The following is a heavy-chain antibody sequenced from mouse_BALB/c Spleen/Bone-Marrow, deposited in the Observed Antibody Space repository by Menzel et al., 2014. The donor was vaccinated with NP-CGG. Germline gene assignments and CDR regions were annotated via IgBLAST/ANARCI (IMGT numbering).Heavy chain of an antibody. CDR2: INSNGGST. CDR3: ARLGNDDAMDY. Sequence: DVMLVGSGGGLVKLGESLKLSCAASGFTFSSYYMSWVRQTPEKRLELVAAINSNGGSTYYPDTVKGRFTISRDNAKNTLYLQMSSLKSEDTALYYCARLGNDDAMDYWGQGTSVTVSS. V-gene: IGHV5-6-2*01. CDR1: GFTFSSYY. J-gene: IGHJ4*01. D-gene: IGHD2-12*01.